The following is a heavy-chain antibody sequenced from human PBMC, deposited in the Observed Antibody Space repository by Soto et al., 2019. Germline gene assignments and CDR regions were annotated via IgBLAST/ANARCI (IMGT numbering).Heavy chain of an antibody. CDR2: IYYSGST. J-gene: IGHJ6*02. V-gene: IGHV4-31*03. CDR3: ASGTEVSPSWDV. D-gene: IGHD1-26*01. CDR1: GGSISSGGYY. Sequence: QVQLQESGPGLVKPSQTLSLTCTVSGGSISSGGYYWSWIRQHPGKGLEWIGYIYYSGSTYSNPSLTCRVTVHVDMSSNQLSLRLSSVTAADTAVYYCASGTEVSPSWDVWGPGTTVTVSS.